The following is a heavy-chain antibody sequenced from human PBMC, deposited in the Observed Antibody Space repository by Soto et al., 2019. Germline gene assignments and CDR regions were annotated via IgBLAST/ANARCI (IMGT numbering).Heavy chain of an antibody. Sequence: SGTLSLTCTVSGGSSSSGGYYWSWIRQHPGKGLEWIGYIYYSGSTYYNPSLKSRVTISVDTSKNQSSLKLSSVTAADTAVYYCARDSLNYDSSGYYSWFAPWGQGTLVTVSS. D-gene: IGHD3-22*01. V-gene: IGHV4-31*03. CDR3: ARDSLNYDSSGYYSWFAP. CDR2: IYYSGST. J-gene: IGHJ5*02. CDR1: GGSSSSGGYY.